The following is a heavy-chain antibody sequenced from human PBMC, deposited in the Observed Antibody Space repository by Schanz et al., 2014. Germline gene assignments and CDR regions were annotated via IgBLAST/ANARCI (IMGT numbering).Heavy chain of an antibody. CDR1: GYTFTFTTYG. J-gene: IGHJ1*01. Sequence: QVQLVQSGGEVKKPGASVKVSCKASGYTFTFTTYGISWVRQVPGQGLEWMGWINTYNGNTNYAQKFQGRVVMTTDTSTSTTYMELRSLRSDDTAVYYCAGATYSSSWYGGSEYFQHWGQGTLVTVSS. D-gene: IGHD6-13*01. CDR2: INTYNGNT. CDR3: AGATYSSSWYGGSEYFQH. V-gene: IGHV1-18*01.